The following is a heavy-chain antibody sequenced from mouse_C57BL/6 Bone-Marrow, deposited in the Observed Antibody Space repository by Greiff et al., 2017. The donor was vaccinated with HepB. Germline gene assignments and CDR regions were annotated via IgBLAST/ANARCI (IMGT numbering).Heavy chain of an antibody. Sequence: DVMLVESGGGLVKPGGSLKLSCAASGFTFSDYGMHWVRQSPEKGLEWVAYISSGSSTIYYADPVKGRFTISRDNAKNTRFLQMTSLRSEDTAMYYCARDGYDRYAMDYWGQGTSVTVSS. V-gene: IGHV5-17*01. CDR1: GFTFSDYG. J-gene: IGHJ4*01. CDR3: ARDGYDRYAMDY. CDR2: ISSGSSTI. D-gene: IGHD2-2*01.